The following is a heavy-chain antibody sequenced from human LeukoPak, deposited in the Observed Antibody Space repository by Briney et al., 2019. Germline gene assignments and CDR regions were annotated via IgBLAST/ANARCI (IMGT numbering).Heavy chain of an antibody. D-gene: IGHD1-26*01. CDR2: ISYDGSNK. CDR3: AKVVGAQPNDY. V-gene: IGHV3-30-3*01. CDR1: GFTFSSYA. Sequence: GGSLRLSCAASGFTFSSYAMHWVRQAPGKGLEWVAVISYDGSNKYYADSVKGRFTISRDNSKNTLYLQMNSLRAEDTAVYYCAKVVGAQPNDYWGQGTLVTVSS. J-gene: IGHJ4*02.